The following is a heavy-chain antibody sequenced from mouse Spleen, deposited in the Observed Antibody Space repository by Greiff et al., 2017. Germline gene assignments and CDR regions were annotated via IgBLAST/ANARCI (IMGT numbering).Heavy chain of an antibody. V-gene: IGHV14-3*02. J-gene: IGHJ3*01. Sequence: VQLQQSGPELVKPGASVKISCKASGYSFTSYYIHWVKQRPEQGLEWIGRIDPANGNTKYDPKFQGKATITADTSSNTAYLQLSSLTSEDTAVYYCASSTASAYWGQGTLVTVSA. CDR2: IDPANGNT. D-gene: IGHD1-2*01. CDR1: GYSFTSYY. CDR3: ASSTASAY.